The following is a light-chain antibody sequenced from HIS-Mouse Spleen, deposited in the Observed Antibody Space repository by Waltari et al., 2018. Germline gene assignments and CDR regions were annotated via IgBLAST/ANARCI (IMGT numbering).Light chain of an antibody. CDR1: QSVLYSSNNKNY. CDR3: QQYYSTPLT. V-gene: IGKV4-1*01. J-gene: IGKJ4*01. CDR2: CAS. Sequence: DIMMTQSPDSLAVSLGERATINCKSSQSVLYSSNNKNYLAWYQQKPGQPPKLLIYCASTRESGFPDRFSGSWSVTDFTLTISSLQAEDVAVYYCQQYYSTPLTFGGGTKVEIK.